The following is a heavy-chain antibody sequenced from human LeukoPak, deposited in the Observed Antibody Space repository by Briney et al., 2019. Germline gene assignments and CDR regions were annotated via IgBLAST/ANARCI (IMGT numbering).Heavy chain of an antibody. V-gene: IGHV3-43*02. J-gene: IGHJ4*02. CDR1: GFTFDDYA. CDR3: AKARWEPNFDY. D-gene: IGHD1-26*01. Sequence: GSLRLSCAASGFTFDDYAMHWVRQGPGKSLEWVSLINENGDIAYYGDSVGGRFTVSRDNAKNSLYLQMNSLTTEDTALYYCAKARWEPNFDYWGQGTLVTVSS. CDR2: INENGDIA.